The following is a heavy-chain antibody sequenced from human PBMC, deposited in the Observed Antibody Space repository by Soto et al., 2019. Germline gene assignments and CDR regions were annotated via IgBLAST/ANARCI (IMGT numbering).Heavy chain of an antibody. D-gene: IGHD1-26*01. CDR3: VRGFSGGSGN. J-gene: IGHJ4*02. CDR2: IKKDGSEK. Sequence: EVQLVESGGGLVQPGGSLRLSCAGSGFIFSNDWMTWVRQAPGKGLEWVANIKKDGSEKHYVDSVKGRFTISRDDAKNLLYLQMNSLGADDTAVYYCVRGFSGGSGNWGQGTLVTVSS. V-gene: IGHV3-7*01. CDR1: GFIFSNDW.